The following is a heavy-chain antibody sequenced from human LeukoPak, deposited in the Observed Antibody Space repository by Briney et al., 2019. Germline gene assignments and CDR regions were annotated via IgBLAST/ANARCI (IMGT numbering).Heavy chain of an antibody. CDR1: GFTFSSYA. D-gene: IGHD4-17*01. CDR2: IRGSGGST. CDR3: AKDHGNYGYFYYYMDV. J-gene: IGHJ6*03. V-gene: IGHV3-23*01. Sequence: PGGSLRLSCAAPGFTFSSYAMSWVRQAPGKGVEWVSAIRGSGGSTSYADSVKGRLTISRDNSENTMYLQMNSLRPEHTAVYYCAKDHGNYGYFYYYMDVWGKGTTVTVSS.